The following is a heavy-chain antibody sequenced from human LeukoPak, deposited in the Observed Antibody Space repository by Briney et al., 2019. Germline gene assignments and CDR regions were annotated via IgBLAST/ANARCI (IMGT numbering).Heavy chain of an antibody. CDR2: ISAYNGNT. CDR3: ARGYPLDWNYFDY. D-gene: IGHD3/OR15-3a*01. CDR1: GYTFTSYG. Sequence: GASVKVSCKASGYTFTSYGISWVRQAPGQGLEWMGWISAYNGNTNYAQKFQGRVTMTRDTSTSTVYMELSSLRSEDTAVYYCARGYPLDWNYFDYWGQGTLVTVSS. V-gene: IGHV1-18*01. J-gene: IGHJ4*02.